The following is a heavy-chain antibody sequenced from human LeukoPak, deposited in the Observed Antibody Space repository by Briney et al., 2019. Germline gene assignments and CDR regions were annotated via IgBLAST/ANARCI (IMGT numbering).Heavy chain of an antibody. CDR1: GGSITTYY. CDR2: IYYSGST. V-gene: IGHV4-59*12. CDR3: ARAGDAFDI. J-gene: IGHJ3*02. Sequence: SETLSLTCTVSGGSITTYYWTWIRQPPGKGLEYIGDIYYSGSTNYNPSLKSRLTISLDTSKNQFSLKLSSVTAADTAVYYCARAGDAFDIWGQGTMVIVSS.